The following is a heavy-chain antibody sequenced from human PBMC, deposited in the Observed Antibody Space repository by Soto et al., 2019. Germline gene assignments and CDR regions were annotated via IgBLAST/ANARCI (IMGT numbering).Heavy chain of an antibody. CDR2: IMPVFGTA. V-gene: IGHV1-69*01. J-gene: IGHJ6*02. D-gene: IGHD3-9*01. CDR1: GGSFRNYG. Sequence: QVQLVQSGAEVKKPGSSVRVSCKVSGGSFRNYGITWVRQSPGQGLEWMGGIMPVFGTAVYAQKFKGRVKITADELTTTASLELRSLSSDDTAVYFCARARDYDLLTAREYALDVWGQGTTVTV. CDR3: ARARDYDLLTAREYALDV.